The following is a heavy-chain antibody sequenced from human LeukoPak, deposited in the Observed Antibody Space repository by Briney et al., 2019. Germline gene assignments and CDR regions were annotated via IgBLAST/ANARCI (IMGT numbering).Heavy chain of an antibody. J-gene: IGHJ4*02. D-gene: IGHD3-22*01. CDR3: ARQNYYDSSGYYSCFDY. V-gene: IGHV5-51*01. Sequence: GVSLKISCNGSGYIFTSYWISWVRQRPGKGREWMGITYPGDSGTRYSPSFQGHVTISADKSISTAYQQWSRLKASDTAMYYCARQNYYDSSGYYSCFDYWGQGTMVTVSS. CDR1: GYIFTSYW. CDR2: TYPGDSGT.